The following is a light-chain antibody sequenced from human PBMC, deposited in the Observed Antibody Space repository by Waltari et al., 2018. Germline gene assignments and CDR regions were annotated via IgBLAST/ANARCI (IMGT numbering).Light chain of an antibody. Sequence: DIVMTQSPDSLAVSLGERATINCKSSQSVLYSSNNKNYLAWYQQKPGQPPKLLIYWVSTREAGVPDRFSGSGSGTDFTLSISSLQAEDVPVYYCQQYYSTGYTFGQGTKLEIK. CDR3: QQYYSTGYT. V-gene: IGKV4-1*01. CDR2: WVS. CDR1: QSVLYSSNNKNY. J-gene: IGKJ2*01.